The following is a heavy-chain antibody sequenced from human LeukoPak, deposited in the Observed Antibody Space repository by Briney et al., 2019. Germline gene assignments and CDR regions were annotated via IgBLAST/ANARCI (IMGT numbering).Heavy chain of an antibody. D-gene: IGHD4-17*01. CDR3: ARVQGDKFYGDYGYYYGMDV. CDR2: ISYDGSNK. V-gene: IGHV3-30-3*01. Sequence: GGSLRLSCAASGFTFSSYAMHWVRQAPGKGLEWVAVISYDGSNKYYADSVKGRFTISRDNSKNTLYLQMNSLRAEDTAVYYCARVQGDKFYGDYGYYYGMDVWGQGTTVTVSS. CDR1: GFTFSSYA. J-gene: IGHJ6*02.